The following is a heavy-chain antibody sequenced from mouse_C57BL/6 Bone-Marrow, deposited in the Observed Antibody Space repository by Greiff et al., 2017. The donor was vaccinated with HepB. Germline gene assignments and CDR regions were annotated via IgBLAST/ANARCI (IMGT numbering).Heavy chain of an antibody. J-gene: IGHJ3*01. CDR3: ASKFPYYYGSSSAWFAY. D-gene: IGHD1-1*01. Sequence: EVQVVESGGGLVKPGGSLKLSCAASGFTFSSYAMSWVRPTPEKRLEWVATISDGGSYTYYPDNVKGRFTISRDNAKNKLYLQMSHLKSEDTAMYYCASKFPYYYGSSSAWFAYWGQGTLVTVSA. CDR1: GFTFSSYA. V-gene: IGHV5-4*01. CDR2: ISDGGSYT.